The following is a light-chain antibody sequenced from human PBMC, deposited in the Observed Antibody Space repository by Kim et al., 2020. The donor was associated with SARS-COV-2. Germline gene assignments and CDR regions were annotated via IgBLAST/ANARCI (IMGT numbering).Light chain of an antibody. CDR1: SLRSYY. J-gene: IGLJ3*02. CDR3: NSRDSSGNHWV. V-gene: IGLV3-19*01. Sequence: AVGQTVRITCQGDSLRSYYANWYQQKPGQAPGLVIYGKNNRPSGIPDRFSGSSSGNTASLTITGAQAEEEADYYCNSRDSSGNHWVFGGGTQLTVL. CDR2: GKN.